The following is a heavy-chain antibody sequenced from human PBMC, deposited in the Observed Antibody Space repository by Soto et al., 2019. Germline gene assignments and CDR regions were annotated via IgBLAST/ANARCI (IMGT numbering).Heavy chain of an antibody. CDR2: VVPILGTP. J-gene: IGHJ6*02. D-gene: IGHD3-10*01. CDR3: AGNGTYGSSRSGMDV. V-gene: IGHV1-69*01. CDR1: GGSFETFI. Sequence: QVQLVQSGAEVKEPGSSVKVSCEASGGSFETFIMNWVRQTPGRGLEWMGGVVPILGTPTYAERSKGKVKIPAARPAGTTQIDVTSLRSEYSAIYYCAGNGTYGSSRSGMDVWGQGTTVIVSS.